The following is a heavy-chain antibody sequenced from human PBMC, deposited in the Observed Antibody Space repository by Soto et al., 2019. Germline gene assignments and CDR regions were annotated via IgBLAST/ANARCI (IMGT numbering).Heavy chain of an antibody. CDR1: GYTFTGYS. D-gene: IGHD1-26*01. Sequence: ASVKVSCKASGYTFTGYSIHWVRQAPGQRLEWMGWIDAANGNTKYSRRNQGRVSITSDTSASTAYMELSGLRSEDTAVYYCGRSVVGATGEILYNAMDVWGQGTTVTVSS. CDR2: IDAANGNT. J-gene: IGHJ6*02. V-gene: IGHV1-3*01. CDR3: GRSVVGATGEILYNAMDV.